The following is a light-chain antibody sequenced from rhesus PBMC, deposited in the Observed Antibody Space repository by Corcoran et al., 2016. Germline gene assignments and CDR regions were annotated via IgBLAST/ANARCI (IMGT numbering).Light chain of an antibody. Sequence: DIQMSQSPSSLSASVGDRVTITCRASQGISSYLNWYQQKPGKAPKLLIYYANSLASGVPSRFSGSGSGTDFTLTSSSLQPEDFATYYCQQGNSNPLTFGPGTKLDIK. CDR1: QGISSY. CDR3: QQGNSNPLT. V-gene: IGKV1-32*02. J-gene: IGKJ3*01. CDR2: YAN.